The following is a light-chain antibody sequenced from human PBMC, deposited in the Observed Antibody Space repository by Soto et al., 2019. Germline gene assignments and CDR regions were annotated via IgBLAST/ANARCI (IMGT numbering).Light chain of an antibody. J-gene: IGKJ2*01. CDR2: DAS. V-gene: IGKV3-11*01. CDR3: QQRSNWLPYT. CDR1: QSVSSY. Sequence: EIVLTQSPATLSLSPGERANLSCRASQSVSSYLAWYQQKPGQAPRLLIYDASNRATGIPARFSGSGSGTDFTLTISSLEPEDFAVYYCQQRSNWLPYTFGQGTKLEIK.